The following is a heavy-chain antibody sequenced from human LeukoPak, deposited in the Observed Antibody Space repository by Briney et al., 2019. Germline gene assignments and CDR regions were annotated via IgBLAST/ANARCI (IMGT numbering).Heavy chain of an antibody. D-gene: IGHD2-15*01. CDR1: GFTFSSYA. V-gene: IGHV3-30-3*01. Sequence: GRSLRLSCAASGFTFSSYAMHWVRQAPGNGLEWVAVISYDGSNKYYADSVKGRFTISRDNSKNTLYLQMNSLRAEDTAVYYCARDRRRVVDYWGQGTLVTVSS. CDR3: ARDRRRVVDY. J-gene: IGHJ4*02. CDR2: ISYDGSNK.